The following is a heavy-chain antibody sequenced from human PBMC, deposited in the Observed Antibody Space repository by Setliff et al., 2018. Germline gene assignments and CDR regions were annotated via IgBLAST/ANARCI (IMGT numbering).Heavy chain of an antibody. Sequence: GGSLRLSCAASGFTFSSYTMNWVRQAPGKGLEWVSYISSSSSTIYYADSVKGRFTISRDNAKNSLYLQMNSLRAEDTAVYYCARVEGVPAPYYMDVWGKGTTVTVSS. CDR3: ARVEGVPAPYYMDV. CDR1: GFTFSSYT. CDR2: ISSSSSTI. J-gene: IGHJ6*03. V-gene: IGHV3-48*01. D-gene: IGHD2-2*01.